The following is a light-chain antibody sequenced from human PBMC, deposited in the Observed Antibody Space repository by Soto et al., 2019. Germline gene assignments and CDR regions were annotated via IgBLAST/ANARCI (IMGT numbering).Light chain of an antibody. CDR3: QSYDNSLSGYV. CDR2: GNI. CDR1: GSNIGAGYD. Sequence: QSVLTQPPSVSGAPGQRVAISCTGTGSNIGAGYDVRWYQQLPGAAPKLVIYGNINRPSGVPDRFSGSKSGTSASLAITGLQVEDEADYHCQSYDNSLSGYVFGTGTKVTVL. V-gene: IGLV1-40*01. J-gene: IGLJ1*01.